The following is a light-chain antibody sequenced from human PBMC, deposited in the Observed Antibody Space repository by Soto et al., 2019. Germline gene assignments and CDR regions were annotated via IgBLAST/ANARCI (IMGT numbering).Light chain of an antibody. J-gene: IGLJ3*02. Sequence: QSVLTQPPSVSGAPGQRVTIPCTGSSSNIGAGYDVHWYQQLPGTAPKLLIYGNNNRPSGVPYRFSGSKSGTSASLAITGLQADDEADYYCQSYDSSLSGSVFGGGTKLTVL. CDR2: GNN. CDR1: SSNIGAGYD. V-gene: IGLV1-40*01. CDR3: QSYDSSLSGSV.